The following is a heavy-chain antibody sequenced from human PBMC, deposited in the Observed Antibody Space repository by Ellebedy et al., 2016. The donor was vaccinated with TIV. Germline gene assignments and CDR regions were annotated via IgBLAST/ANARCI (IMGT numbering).Heavy chain of an antibody. V-gene: IGHV4-59*11. J-gene: IGHJ6*02. CDR3: ARSLAASGKVTYYYGMDV. CDR1: GGSITSHY. Sequence: SETLSLTXTVSGGSITSHYWSWIRQSPGKGLEWIGNIYYSGSTDYNPSLKSRVTISVDTSKNQFSLNLRSVTAADTALYYCARSLAASGKVTYYYGMDVWGQGTTVTVSS. CDR2: IYYSGST. D-gene: IGHD6-13*01.